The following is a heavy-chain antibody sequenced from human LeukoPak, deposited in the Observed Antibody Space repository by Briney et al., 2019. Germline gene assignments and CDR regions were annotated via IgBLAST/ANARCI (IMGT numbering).Heavy chain of an antibody. CDR3: ARGDRDYEYIDS. CDR1: GGSISSSNW. V-gene: IGHV4-4*02. J-gene: IGHJ4*02. CDR2: FYHSGTT. D-gene: IGHD4-17*01. Sequence: PSETLSLTCVVPGGSISSSNWWSGVREPPGKGLWGFGEFYHSGTTNYNPSLKSRDTTSVDTTMNQFSLMYRSVTAEDTAQCYFARGDRDYEYIDSWGQGTLVTVSS.